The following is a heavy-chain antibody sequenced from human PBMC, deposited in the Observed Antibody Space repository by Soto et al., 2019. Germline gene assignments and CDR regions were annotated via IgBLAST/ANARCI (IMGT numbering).Heavy chain of an antibody. CDR1: GGSFSDYA. Sequence: QVQLVQSGAEVKKPGSSVKISCKAFGGSFSDYAISWVRQAPGQGLEWMGGIIPIFGTPNYAQKFQDRVTFTAHESTNTAYMELSRLTSEDTAGYYCARDRAPRGWSYLDLWGQGSQVTVS. CDR3: ARDRAPRGWSYLDL. J-gene: IGHJ4*02. CDR2: IIPIFGTP. V-gene: IGHV1-69*01. D-gene: IGHD2-15*01.